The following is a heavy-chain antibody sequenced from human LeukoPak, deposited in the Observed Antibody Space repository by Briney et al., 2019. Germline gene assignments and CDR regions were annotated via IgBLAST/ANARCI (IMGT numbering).Heavy chain of an antibody. J-gene: IGHJ4*02. V-gene: IGHV4-59*01. CDR1: GGSISSYY. D-gene: IGHD6-19*01. Sequence: NPSETLSLTCTVSGGSISSYYWSWIRQPPGKGLEWLGYIYYSGSTNYNPSLKSRVTISVDTSKNQFSLKLSSVTAADTAVYYCARLRGSGWDYWGQGTLVTVSS. CDR2: IYYSGST. CDR3: ARLRGSGWDY.